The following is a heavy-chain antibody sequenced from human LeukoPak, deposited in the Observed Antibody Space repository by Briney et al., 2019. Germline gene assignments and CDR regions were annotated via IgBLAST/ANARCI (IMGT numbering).Heavy chain of an antibody. CDR3: ARTAYYDFWSGYSSYYYYMDV. CDR1: GASISSGIYY. Sequence: PSETLSLTCSFSGASISSGIYYWNWIRQPAGKGLEWIGRIYTRGSTNYNPSLKSRVTISVDTSKNQFSLKLSSVTAADTAVYYCARTAYYDFWSGYSSYYYYMDVWGKGTTVTVSS. V-gene: IGHV4-61*02. CDR2: IYTRGST. D-gene: IGHD3-3*01. J-gene: IGHJ6*03.